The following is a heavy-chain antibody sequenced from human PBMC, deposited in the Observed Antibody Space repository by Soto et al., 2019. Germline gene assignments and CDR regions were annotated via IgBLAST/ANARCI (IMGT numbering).Heavy chain of an antibody. J-gene: IGHJ6*03. D-gene: IGHD5-12*01. Sequence: ASVKVSCKASGYTFTGYYMHWVRQAPGQGLEWMGWINPNSGGTNYAQKFQGWVTMTRDTSISTAYMELSRLRSDDTAVYYCATAKHSGYDGYYYYYMDVSGKGTTVTVSS. V-gene: IGHV1-2*04. CDR2: INPNSGGT. CDR1: GYTFTGYY. CDR3: ATAKHSGYDGYYYYYMDV.